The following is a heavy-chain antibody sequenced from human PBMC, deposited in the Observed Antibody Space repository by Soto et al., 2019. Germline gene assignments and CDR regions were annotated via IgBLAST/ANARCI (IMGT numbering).Heavy chain of an antibody. CDR1: GFTFSSYA. CDR3: AKRRGDSGYCSSTSCYALDY. CDR2: ISGSGGST. V-gene: IGHV3-23*01. J-gene: IGHJ4*02. D-gene: IGHD2-2*01. Sequence: EVQLLESGGGLVQPGGSLRLSCAASGFTFSSYAMSWVRQAPGKGLEWVSAISGSGGSTYYADSVKGRFTISRDNSKNTLYLQMNSLRAEDTAVYYCAKRRGDSGYCSSTSCYALDYWGQGTLVTVSS.